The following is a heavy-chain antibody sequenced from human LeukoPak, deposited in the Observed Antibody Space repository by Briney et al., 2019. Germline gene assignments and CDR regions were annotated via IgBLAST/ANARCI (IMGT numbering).Heavy chain of an antibody. CDR1: GGSISSGYY. J-gene: IGHJ5*02. CDR2: IYHSGST. CDR3: ARDKGYCSGTSCYRNWFDP. V-gene: IGHV4-38-2*02. Sequence: PSQTLSLTCAVSGGSISSGYYWGWIRQPPGKGLEWIGSIYHSGSTYYNPSLKSRVTISVDTSKNQFSLKLSSVTAADTAVYYCARDKGYCSGTSCYRNWFDPWGQGTLVTVSS. D-gene: IGHD2-2*01.